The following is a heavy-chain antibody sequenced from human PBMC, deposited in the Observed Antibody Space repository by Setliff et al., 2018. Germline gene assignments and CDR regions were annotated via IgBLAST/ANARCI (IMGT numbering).Heavy chain of an antibody. Sequence: HPGGSLRLSCAASGFTFSSYAMSWVRQAPGKGLEWVSAISGSGGSTYYADSVKGRFTISRDNAKNSLYLQMSSLRAEDTAVYYCARETLPYYFDYWGQGTLVTVSS. CDR1: GFTFSSYA. CDR2: ISGSGGST. J-gene: IGHJ4*02. CDR3: ARETLPYYFDY. V-gene: IGHV3-23*01.